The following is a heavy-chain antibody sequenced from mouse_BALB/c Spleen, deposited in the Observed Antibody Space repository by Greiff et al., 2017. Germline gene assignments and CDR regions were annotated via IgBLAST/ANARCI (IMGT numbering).Heavy chain of an antibody. Sequence: EVQLQQSGAELVKPGASVKLSCTASGFSFKDTYMHWVKQRPEQGLEWIGRIDPANGNTKYDPTFQGKATITADTSSNTAYLQLSSLTSEDTAVYYCARTARASHWFAYWGQGTLVTVSA. J-gene: IGHJ3*01. V-gene: IGHV14-3*02. CDR1: GFSFKDTY. CDR3: ARTARASHWFAY. D-gene: IGHD3-2*01. CDR2: IDPANGNT.